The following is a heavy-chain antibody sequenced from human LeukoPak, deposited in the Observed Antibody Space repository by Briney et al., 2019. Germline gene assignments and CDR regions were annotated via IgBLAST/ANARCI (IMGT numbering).Heavy chain of an antibody. CDR1: GYTFTGYY. CDR2: VNPNSGDT. J-gene: IGHJ6*03. CDR3: AREDRRYFVWSHYYYYMDV. V-gene: IGHV1-2*02. Sequence: ASVKVSCKASGYTFTGYYLHWVRQAPGQGLEWMGCVNPNSGDTNYAQKFQGSVTMTRDTSISTVYMELSRLRSDDTAVYYCAREDRRYFVWSHYYYYMDVWGKGTTVTVSS. D-gene: IGHD3-9*01.